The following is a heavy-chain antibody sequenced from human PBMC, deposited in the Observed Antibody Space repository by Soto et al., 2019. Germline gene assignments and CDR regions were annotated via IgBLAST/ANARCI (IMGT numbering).Heavy chain of an antibody. CDR1: GDTFTSYY. D-gene: IGHD2-15*01. CDR2: INPSGDT. CDR3: ARVYCSGGGCYGIDY. J-gene: IGHJ4*02. V-gene: IGHV1-46*01. Sequence: QVQLVQSGAEEKTPGASVKISCKASGDTFTSYYMHWVRQAPGQGLEWMGIINPSGDTSYAQKCQGRVTMTRDTSTRTVYMGLSSLRSEDTAVYYCARVYCSGGGCYGIDYWGRGTLVTVSS.